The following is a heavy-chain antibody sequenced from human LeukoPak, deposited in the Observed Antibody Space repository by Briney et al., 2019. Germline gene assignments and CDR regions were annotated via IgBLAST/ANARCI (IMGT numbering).Heavy chain of an antibody. CDR1: GYTFTTYW. Sequence: GESLKISCEGSGYTFTTYWIAWVRQMPGKGLEWMGIIYPGDSDTRYRPSFQGQVTISADKSISTAYLQWSSLKASDTAMYYCASLSSGGPLDYWGQGTLVTVSS. CDR3: ASLSSGGPLDY. CDR2: IYPGDSDT. J-gene: IGHJ4*02. V-gene: IGHV5-51*01.